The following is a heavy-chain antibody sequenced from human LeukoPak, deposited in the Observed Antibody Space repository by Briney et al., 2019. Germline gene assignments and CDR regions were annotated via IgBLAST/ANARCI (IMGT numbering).Heavy chain of an antibody. V-gene: IGHV4-59*01. CDR3: ARDRFATTTWESSFDY. CDR1: DGPMRTYY. CDR2: VDYSGNT. D-gene: IGHD5-24*01. J-gene: IGHJ4*01. Sequence: SETLSLTCTVSDGPMRTYYWNWIRQAPGKGLEWIGYVDYSGNTDYNPSFKSRVTMSIDTSRNLFSLMLTSVTAADTAVYYCARDRFATTTWESSFDYWGHGILVTVSS.